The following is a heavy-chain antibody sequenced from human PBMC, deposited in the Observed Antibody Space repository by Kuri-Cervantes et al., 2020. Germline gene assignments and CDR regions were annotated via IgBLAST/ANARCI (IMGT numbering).Heavy chain of an antibody. CDR2: ISYDGSNK. V-gene: IGHV3-30-3*01. Sequence: SLNISCAASGFTCSSYAMHGVRQAPGKGLEWVAVISYDGSNKYYADSVKGRFTISRDNSKNTLYLQMNSLRAEDTAVYYCAGGPADYYDSSGPMWGFDYWGQGTLVTVSS. J-gene: IGHJ4*02. CDR3: AGGPADYYDSSGPMWGFDY. CDR1: GFTCSSYA. D-gene: IGHD3-22*01.